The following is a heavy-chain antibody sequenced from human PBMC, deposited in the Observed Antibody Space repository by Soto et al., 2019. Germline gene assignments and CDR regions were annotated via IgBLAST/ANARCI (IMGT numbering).Heavy chain of an antibody. CDR2: ISSDGSSE. Sequence: QVHLVESGGGVVQPGRSLRLSCAASGFSFSNHAMHWVRHAPGKGLEWVAIISSDGSSEDYADSVKGRFSISRDNSKNTLYLQMNSLRTEDTAMYYCARSGVCSIISCYLPFDSWGQGTLVTVSS. J-gene: IGHJ4*02. CDR3: ARSGVCSIISCYLPFDS. D-gene: IGHD2-2*01. V-gene: IGHV3-30-3*01. CDR1: GFSFSNHA.